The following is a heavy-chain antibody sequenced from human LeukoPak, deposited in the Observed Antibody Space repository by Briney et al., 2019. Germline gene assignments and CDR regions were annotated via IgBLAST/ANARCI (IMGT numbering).Heavy chain of an antibody. J-gene: IGHJ4*02. CDR3: ARYWGPYDNSGAYFDY. CDR2: FSTSSGTI. Sequence: GGSLRLSCAASGFTFSSFSMNWVRQAPGKGLEWVSYFSTSSGTISYADSVKGRFTISRDDAKNSLYLQMNSLRDEDTAMYYCARYWGPYDNSGAYFDYWGQGTLVTVSS. D-gene: IGHD3-22*01. V-gene: IGHV3-48*02. CDR1: GFTFSSFS.